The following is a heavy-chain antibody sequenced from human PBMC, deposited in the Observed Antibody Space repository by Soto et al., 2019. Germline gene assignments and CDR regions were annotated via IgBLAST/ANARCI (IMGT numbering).Heavy chain of an antibody. V-gene: IGHV5-51*01. CDR1: GYSFINYW. Sequence: PGESLKLSCKGSGYSFINYWIGWVRQMPGKGLEWMGIIYPGDSDTRYSPSFKGQVTISADKSISTAYLQWSSLKASDTAMYYCARQDEYSRLFDIWGQGTMVTVSS. CDR2: IYPGDSDT. D-gene: IGHD6-13*01. CDR3: ARQDEYSRLFDI. J-gene: IGHJ3*02.